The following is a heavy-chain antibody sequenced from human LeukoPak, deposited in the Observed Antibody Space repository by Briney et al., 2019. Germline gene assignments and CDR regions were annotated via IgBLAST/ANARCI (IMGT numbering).Heavy chain of an antibody. CDR1: GGSIFSSNSY. V-gene: IGHV4-39*02. Sequence: SETLSLTCTVSGGSIFSSNSYWGWIRQPPGKGLEWIGSIYYSGNTYYNASLKSRVTISVDTSKNQFSLKLNSVTAADTAVYYCARDPHYRLLDYWGQGTLVTVSS. CDR2: IYYSGNT. D-gene: IGHD2-15*01. J-gene: IGHJ4*02. CDR3: ARDPHYRLLDY.